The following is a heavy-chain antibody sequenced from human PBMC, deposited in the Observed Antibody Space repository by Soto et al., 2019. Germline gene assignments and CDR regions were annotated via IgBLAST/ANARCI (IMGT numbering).Heavy chain of an antibody. V-gene: IGHV3-53*01. J-gene: IGHJ6*02. CDR1: GFTVSSNY. Sequence: PGGSLRLSCAASGFTVSSNYMSWVRQAPGKGLEWVSVIYSGGSTYYADSVKGRFTISRDNSKNTLYLQMNGLRAEDTAVYYCARDITMVRGVITYYYGMDVWGQGTTVTVSS. CDR3: ARDITMVRGVITYYYGMDV. CDR2: IYSGGST. D-gene: IGHD3-10*01.